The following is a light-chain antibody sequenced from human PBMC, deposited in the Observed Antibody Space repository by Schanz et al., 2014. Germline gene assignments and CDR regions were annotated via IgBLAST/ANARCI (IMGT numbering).Light chain of an antibody. CDR1: QSVGSN. CDR3: QQYNIWPPWT. Sequence: EIVMTQSPATLSVSLGERATLSCRASQSVGSNLAWYQQKPGQAPRLLIYHASTTAAGIPARFSGSGSGTEFTLTIGSLQSEDFAVYYCQQYNIWPPWTFGQGTKVEIK. V-gene: IGKV3-15*01. CDR2: HAS. J-gene: IGKJ1*01.